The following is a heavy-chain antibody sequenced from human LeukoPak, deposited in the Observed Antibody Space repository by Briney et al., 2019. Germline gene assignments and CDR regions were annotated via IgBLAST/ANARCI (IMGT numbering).Heavy chain of an antibody. V-gene: IGHV4-39*01. CDR1: GVSISSSSYY. J-gene: IGHJ5*02. Sequence: PETLSLTCTVSGVSISSSSYYWGWIRQPPGKGLEWIGSIYYSGSTYYNPSLKSRVTISVDTSKNQFSLKLSSVTAADTALYYCARHKSYGPYRGWFDPWGQGTLVTVSS. D-gene: IGHD1-26*01. CDR3: ARHKSYGPYRGWFDP. CDR2: IYYSGST.